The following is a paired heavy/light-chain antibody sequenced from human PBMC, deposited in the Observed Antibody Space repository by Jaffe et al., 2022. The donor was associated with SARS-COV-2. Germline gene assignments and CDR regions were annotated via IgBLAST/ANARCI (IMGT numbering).Heavy chain of an antibody. Sequence: QVQLQQWGAGLLKPSETLSLTCAVYGGSFSGYYWSWIRQPPGKGLEWIGEINHSGSTNYNPSLKSRVTISVDTSKNQFSLKLSSVTAADTAVYYCARGFLGNKIAAAGHEGYYYGMDVWGQGTTVTVSS. V-gene: IGHV4-34*01. J-gene: IGHJ6*02. CDR1: GGSFSGYY. CDR3: ARGFLGNKIAAAGHEGYYYGMDV. D-gene: IGHD6-13*01. CDR2: INHSGST.
Light chain of an antibody. CDR2: GKN. Sequence: SSELTQDPAVSVALGQTVRITCQGDSLRSYYASWYQQKPGQAPVLVIYGKNNRPSGIPDRFSGSSSGNTASLTITGAQAEDEADYYCNSRDSSGPTLGVFGTGTKVTVL. V-gene: IGLV3-19*01. CDR1: SLRSYY. J-gene: IGLJ1*01. CDR3: NSRDSSGPTLGV.